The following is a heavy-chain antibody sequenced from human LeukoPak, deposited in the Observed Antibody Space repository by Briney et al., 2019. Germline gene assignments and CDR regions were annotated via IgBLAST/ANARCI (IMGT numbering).Heavy chain of an antibody. CDR2: LYKGST. CDR1: GASISPYY. J-gene: IGHJ4*02. V-gene: IGHV4-59*01. CDR3: GRFGYSYGLDY. Sequence: SETLSLTCTVSGASISPYYWTWIRQPPGKGLEWIGNLYKGSTYYNPSLKSRVTMSLDTSKNQFSLILRSVTAADTAVYYCGRFGYSYGLDYWGQGTLVTVSS. D-gene: IGHD5-18*01.